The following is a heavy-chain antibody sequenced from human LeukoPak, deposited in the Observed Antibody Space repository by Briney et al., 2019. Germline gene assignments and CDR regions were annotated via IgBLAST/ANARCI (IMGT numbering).Heavy chain of an antibody. D-gene: IGHD3-10*01. CDR2: ISSGGSTI. CDR1: GFTFSSYE. V-gene: IGHV3-48*03. Sequence: GGSLRLSCIASGFTFSSYEMKWVRQAPGKGLEWVSYISSGGSTIYYADSVKGRFTISRDNAKNSLYLQMNSLRAEDTAVYYCASGPIWSGELLEDWGQGTLVTVSS. J-gene: IGHJ4*02. CDR3: ASGPIWSGELLED.